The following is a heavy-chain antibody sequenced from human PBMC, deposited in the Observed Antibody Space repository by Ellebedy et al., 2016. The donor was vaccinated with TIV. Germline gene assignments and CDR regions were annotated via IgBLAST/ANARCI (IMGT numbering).Heavy chain of an antibody. J-gene: IGHJ6*02. D-gene: IGHD3-3*01. Sequence: GESLKISCAASGFTFSSYWMSWVRQAPGKGLEWVATIKQGGSEKYYADSVKGRFIISRDNSMHTLYLQMNSLRAEDTAVYYCARDRIWSGYYRLDYYYYGMDVWGQGTTVTVSS. CDR2: IKQGGSEK. CDR1: GFTFSSYW. CDR3: ARDRIWSGYYRLDYYYYGMDV. V-gene: IGHV3-7*03.